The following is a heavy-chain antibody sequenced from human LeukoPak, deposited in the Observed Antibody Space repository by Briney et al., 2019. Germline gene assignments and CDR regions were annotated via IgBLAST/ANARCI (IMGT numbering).Heavy chain of an antibody. D-gene: IGHD3-22*01. CDR2: IYYSGST. CDR1: GGSISSGDYY. CDR3: ARVNTMIVVVVSYWFDP. J-gene: IGHJ5*02. V-gene: IGHV4-30-4*01. Sequence: SETLSLTCTVSGGSISSGDYYWSWIRQPPGKGLEWIGYIYYSGSTYYNPSLKSRVTISVDTSKNQFSLKLSSVTAADTAVYYCARVNTMIVVVVSYWFDPWGQGTLVTVSS.